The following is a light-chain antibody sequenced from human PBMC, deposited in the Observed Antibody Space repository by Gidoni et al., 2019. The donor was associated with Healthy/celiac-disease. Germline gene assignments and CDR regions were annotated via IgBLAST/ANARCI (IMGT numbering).Light chain of an antibody. CDR2: SAS. CDR3: QRTYKAP. Sequence: DIQLTQSPSSLSASVGDRVTITCRGSQGSSSYLNWYRQKPGKGPKLLIYSASNLQSGVPSRFSGSGSGTDFTLTISSLQPEDVATYYGQRTYKAPFGPGTKVDIK. V-gene: IGKV1-27*01. J-gene: IGKJ3*01. CDR1: QGSSSY.